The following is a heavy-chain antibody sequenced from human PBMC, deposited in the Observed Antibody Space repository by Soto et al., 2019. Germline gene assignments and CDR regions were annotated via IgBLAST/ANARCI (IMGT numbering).Heavy chain of an antibody. J-gene: IGHJ3*02. CDR3: ARSLQIETGPGYTTGGVGFDI. D-gene: IGHD6-25*01. V-gene: IGHV4-59*01. CDR2: IYYSGST. Sequence: QVQLQESGPGLVKPSETLSLTCTVSGGSISSYYWSWIRQPPGKGLEWIGYIYYSGSTNYNPSLKSRVTISVDTSKNQFSLKLSSVTAADTAVYYCARSLQIETGPGYTTGGVGFDIWGQGTMVTVSS. CDR1: GGSISSYY.